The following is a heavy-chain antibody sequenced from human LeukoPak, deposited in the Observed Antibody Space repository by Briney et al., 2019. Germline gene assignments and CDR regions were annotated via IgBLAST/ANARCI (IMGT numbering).Heavy chain of an antibody. Sequence: SQTLSLTCTVSGDSISSSNYYWGWIRQPPGKGLQWHGNIYYTGSTYHNPSLKSRVTISVDTSTIQFSLKLRFVTAAHTAVYVCARRAVAYSSGFYWGQGTLATVSS. CDR3: ARRAVAYSSGFY. CDR2: IYYTGST. J-gene: IGHJ4*02. D-gene: IGHD6-19*01. CDR1: GDSISSSNYY. V-gene: IGHV4-39*01.